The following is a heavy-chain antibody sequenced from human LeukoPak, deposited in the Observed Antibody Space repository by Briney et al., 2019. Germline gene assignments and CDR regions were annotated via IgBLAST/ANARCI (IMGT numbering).Heavy chain of an antibody. V-gene: IGHV3-7*01. CDR2: RKEDGSKN. CDR3: ARDETRRLEY. CDR1: GFTFSKYC. J-gene: IGHJ4*02. Sequence: GGSLRLSCAASGFTFSKYCITWVRQAPGKGLEWVANRKEDGSKNYYVDSVKGRFIIYKDNAQKSLYLQMNSLRVEDTAFYYCARDETRRLEYWGLGTLVTVSS.